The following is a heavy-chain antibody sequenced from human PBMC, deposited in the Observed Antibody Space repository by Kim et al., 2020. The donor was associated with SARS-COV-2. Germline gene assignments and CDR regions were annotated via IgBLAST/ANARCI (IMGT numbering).Heavy chain of an antibody. CDR3: ARGPYSGGAGI. D-gene: IGHD1-26*01. Sequence: EYSASVKGRFTISRDDSKNALYLQMNSLKTEDMAVYYCARGPYSGGAGIWGQGTMVTVSS. J-gene: IGHJ3*02. V-gene: IGHV3-72*01.